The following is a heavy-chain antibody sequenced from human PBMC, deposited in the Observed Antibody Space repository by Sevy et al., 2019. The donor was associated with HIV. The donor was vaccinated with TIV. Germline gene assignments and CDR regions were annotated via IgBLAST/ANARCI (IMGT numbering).Heavy chain of an antibody. J-gene: IGHJ5*02. Sequence: SETLSLTCAVHDGSFSGYYWNWIRQLPGKGLEWIGEINESGITYYNPSIKSRVTISVDTSKKQFSLKLNSVTAVDSAVYCCARSPPVVVVPGAPSWFDPWGQGTLVTVSS. CDR3: ARSPPVVVVPGAPSWFDP. D-gene: IGHD2-2*01. V-gene: IGHV4-34*01. CDR1: DGSFSGYY. CDR2: INESGIT.